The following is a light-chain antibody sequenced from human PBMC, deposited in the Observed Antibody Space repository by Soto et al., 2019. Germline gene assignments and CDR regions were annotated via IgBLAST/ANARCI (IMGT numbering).Light chain of an antibody. CDR1: QSVSSN. J-gene: IGKJ1*01. CDR2: GAS. CDR3: QQYGSLGT. Sequence: ESVWTQTTGTLSVSPGERATLSCRASQSVSSNLAWYQQKPGQAPRLLIYGASNRATGIPDRFSGSGSGTDFTLTISRLEPEDFAVYYCQQYGSLGTFCQGT. V-gene: IGKV3-20*01.